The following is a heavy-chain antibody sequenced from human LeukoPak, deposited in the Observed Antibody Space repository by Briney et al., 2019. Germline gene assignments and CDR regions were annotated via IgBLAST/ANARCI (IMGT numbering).Heavy chain of an antibody. D-gene: IGHD3-22*01. V-gene: IGHV3-7*05. CDR3: ARGAPDDIRDY. J-gene: IGHJ4*02. Sequence: GGSLRLSCATSGFTFDSYWMSWVRQAPGKGLEWVANIKEDGSEKYYVDSVKGRFTISRDNAKNSVYLQMNSLRAEDTAVYYCARGAPDDIRDYWGQGTLVTVSS. CDR2: IKEDGSEK. CDR1: GFTFDSYW.